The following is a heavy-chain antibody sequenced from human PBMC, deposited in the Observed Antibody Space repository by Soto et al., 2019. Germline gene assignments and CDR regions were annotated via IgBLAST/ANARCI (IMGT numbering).Heavy chain of an antibody. Sequence: QVQLVESGGGVVQPGRSLRLSCAASGFTFSSYAMHWVRQAPGKGLEWVAVISYDGSNKYYADSVKGRFTISRDNSKNTLYLQMNSLRAEDTAVYYCARIWSAFDIWGQGTMVTVSS. D-gene: IGHD1-1*01. CDR2: ISYDGSNK. V-gene: IGHV3-30-3*01. CDR1: GFTFSSYA. CDR3: ARIWSAFDI. J-gene: IGHJ3*02.